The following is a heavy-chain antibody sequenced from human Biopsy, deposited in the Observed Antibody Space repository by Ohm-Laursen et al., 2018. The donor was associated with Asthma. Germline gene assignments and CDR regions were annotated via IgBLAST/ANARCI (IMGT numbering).Heavy chain of an antibody. D-gene: IGHD2-2*01. Sequence: SVKVSCKASGGTFSSNSINWVRQAPGQGLEWMGRIIPIFGPTNHAQKFQGRVTISADDSTSTAYMELGSLSSEDTALYYCARGPEYVRSSGALDYWGQGTLVTVS. V-gene: IGHV1-69*13. CDR1: GGTFSSNS. CDR2: IIPIFGPT. CDR3: ARGPEYVRSSGALDY. J-gene: IGHJ4*02.